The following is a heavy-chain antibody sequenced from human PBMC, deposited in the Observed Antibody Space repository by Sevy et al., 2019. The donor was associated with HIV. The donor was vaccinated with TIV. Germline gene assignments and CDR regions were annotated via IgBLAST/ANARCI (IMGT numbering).Heavy chain of an antibody. D-gene: IGHD3-22*01. CDR3: TTEYYYDSSGYYGAFDI. J-gene: IGHJ3*02. Sequence: GGSLRLSCAASGFTFSNAWMSWVRQAPGKGLEWVGRIKSKTDGGTTDYAAPVKGRFTISRDDSKNTLYLQMNSLKTKDTAVYYCTTEYYYDSSGYYGAFDIWGQGTMVTVSS. CDR2: IKSKTDGGTT. V-gene: IGHV3-15*01. CDR1: GFTFSNAW.